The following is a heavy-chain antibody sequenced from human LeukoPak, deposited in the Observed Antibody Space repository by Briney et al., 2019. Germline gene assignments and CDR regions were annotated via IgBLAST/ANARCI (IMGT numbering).Heavy chain of an antibody. V-gene: IGHV1-46*01. J-gene: IGHJ4*02. CDR3: ARWGVGDY. Sequence: GASVKVSCKAFGYTFTSNYMHWVRQAPGQGPEWMGVISPSGGSTTYAQKFQGRVTLTRDMSTSTDYLELSSLRSEDTAVYYCARWGVGDYWGQGTLVTVSS. CDR1: GYTFTSNY. CDR2: ISPSGGST. D-gene: IGHD1-26*01.